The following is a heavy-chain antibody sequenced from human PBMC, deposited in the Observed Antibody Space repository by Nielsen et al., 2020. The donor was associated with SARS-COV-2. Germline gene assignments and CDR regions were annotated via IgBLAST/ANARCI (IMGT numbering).Heavy chain of an antibody. CDR2: IYYSGST. CDR1: GGSISSSNW. CDR3: AGGGYYYGMDV. Sequence: SETLSLTCAVSGGSISSSNWWSWVRQPPGKGLEWIGYIYYSGSTNYNPSLKSRVTISVDTSKNQFSLKLSSVTAADTAVYYCAGGGYYYGMDVWGQGTTVTVSS. V-gene: IGHV4-4*02. J-gene: IGHJ6*02. D-gene: IGHD3-16*01.